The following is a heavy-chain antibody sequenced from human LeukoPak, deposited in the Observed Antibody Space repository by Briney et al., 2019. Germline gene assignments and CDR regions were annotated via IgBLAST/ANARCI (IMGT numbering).Heavy chain of an antibody. J-gene: IGHJ3*02. V-gene: IGHV3-74*01. CDR2: IRGDGAST. Sequence: GGSLRLSCAASGFAFSSYWMHWVRQAPGQGLVWVSYIRGDGASTTYADSVKGRFTISRDNAKNTLYLQMNSLRVEDAAVYYCARVGGVSGRAFDMWGQGTMVTVSS. D-gene: IGHD6-25*01. CDR3: ARVGGVSGRAFDM. CDR1: GFAFSSYW.